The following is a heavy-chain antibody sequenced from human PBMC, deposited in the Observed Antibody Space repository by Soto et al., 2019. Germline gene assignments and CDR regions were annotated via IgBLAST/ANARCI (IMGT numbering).Heavy chain of an antibody. Sequence: QVQLVQSGAEVKKPGASVKVSCKASGYTFTSYGISWVRQAPGQGLEWMGWISAYNGNTKYAQQLQGRVTMTTDTSPGTAYMEPRSLGSDDPAVFFCARGAPPMDVWGQGTTVTVSS. CDR3: ARGAPPMDV. CDR1: GYTFTSYG. J-gene: IGHJ6*02. D-gene: IGHD1-26*01. V-gene: IGHV1-18*01. CDR2: ISAYNGNT.